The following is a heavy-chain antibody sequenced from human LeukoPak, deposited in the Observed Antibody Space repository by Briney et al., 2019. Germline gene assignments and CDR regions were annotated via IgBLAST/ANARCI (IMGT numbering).Heavy chain of an antibody. CDR1: GFTFRSAG. CDR3: AKMVREFYTISYYFDY. V-gene: IGHV3-33*06. Sequence: GGSLRLSCAASGFTFRSAGMHWVRQAPGKGLEWVAVIYYDGSNKYYADSVKGRFTISRDNSKNTLYLQMNSLRADDTAVYYCAKMVREFYTISYYFDYWGQGTLVTVSS. J-gene: IGHJ4*02. CDR2: IYYDGSNK. D-gene: IGHD2-8*01.